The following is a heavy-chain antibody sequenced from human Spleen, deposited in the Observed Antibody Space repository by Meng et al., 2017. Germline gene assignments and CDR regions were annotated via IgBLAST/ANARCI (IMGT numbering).Heavy chain of an antibody. CDR3: ATYGDSVFDY. CDR1: GFTFDDYA. V-gene: IGHV3-9*03. J-gene: IGHJ4*02. D-gene: IGHD4-17*01. Sequence: SLKISCAASGFTFDDYAMHWVRQAPGKGLEWVSGISWNSGSIGYADSVKGRFTISRDNAKNSLYLQMNSLRAEDMALYYCATYGDSVFDYWGQGTLVTVSS. CDR2: ISWNSGSI.